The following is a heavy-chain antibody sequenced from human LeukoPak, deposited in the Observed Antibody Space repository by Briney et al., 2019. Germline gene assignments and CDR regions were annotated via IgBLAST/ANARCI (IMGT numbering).Heavy chain of an antibody. CDR3: ARHRYSSSWPLDY. J-gene: IGHJ4*02. CDR1: GGSISSSSYY. V-gene: IGHV4-39*01. Sequence: SETLSLTCTVSGGSISSSSYYWGWTRQPPGKGLEWIGSIYYSGSTYYNPSLKSRVTISVDTSKNQFSLKLSSVTAADTAVYYCARHRYSSSWPLDYWGQGTLVTVSS. D-gene: IGHD6-13*01. CDR2: IYYSGST.